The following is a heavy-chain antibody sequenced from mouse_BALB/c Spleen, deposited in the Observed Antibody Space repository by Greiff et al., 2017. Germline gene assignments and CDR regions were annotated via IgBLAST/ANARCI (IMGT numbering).Heavy chain of an antibody. CDR1: GFSLTSYG. J-gene: IGHJ1*01. CDR3: SRDYYRSTSYWDFDD. Sequence: VQLKESGPGLVAPSQSLSITCTVSGFSLTSYGVHWVRQPPGKGLEWLGVIWAGGSTNYNSALMSRLSISKDNSKSQVFLKMNSLQTDDTAMYYCSRDYYRSTSYWDFDDWGAGTTVTVSS. D-gene: IGHD1-1*01. CDR2: IWAGGST. V-gene: IGHV2-9*02.